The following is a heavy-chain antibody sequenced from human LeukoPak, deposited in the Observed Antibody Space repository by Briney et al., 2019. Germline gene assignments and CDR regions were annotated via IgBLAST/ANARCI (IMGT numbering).Heavy chain of an antibody. D-gene: IGHD6-19*01. Sequence: GGSLRLSCAASGFTFSSYWMSWVRQAPGKGLEWVANIKQDGSEKYYVDSVKGRFTISRDNAKNSLYLQMNSLRAEDTAVYYCARGEQWLGPRTATYYYYYMDVWGKGTTVTVSS. CDR2: IKQDGSEK. J-gene: IGHJ6*03. CDR1: GFTFSSYW. CDR3: ARGEQWLGPRTATYYYYYMDV. V-gene: IGHV3-7*01.